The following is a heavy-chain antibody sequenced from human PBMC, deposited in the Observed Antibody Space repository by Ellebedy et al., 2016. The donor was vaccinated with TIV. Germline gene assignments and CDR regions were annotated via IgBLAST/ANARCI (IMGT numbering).Heavy chain of an antibody. Sequence: EESLKISCKGFGYSFTDYWIGWVRQMPGKGLEWMGIIYPGDSDIRYSPSFQGQVTISADKSISTAYLQWSSLKASDTAMYYCARHAGSWFSGGSKAVVYWGQGTLVTVSS. J-gene: IGHJ4*02. CDR3: ARHAGSWFSGGSKAVVY. CDR2: IYPGDSDI. D-gene: IGHD6-13*01. V-gene: IGHV5-51*01. CDR1: GYSFTDYW.